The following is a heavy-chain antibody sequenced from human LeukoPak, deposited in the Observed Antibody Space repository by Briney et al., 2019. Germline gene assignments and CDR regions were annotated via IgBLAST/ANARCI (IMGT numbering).Heavy chain of an antibody. V-gene: IGHV3-66*02. J-gene: IGHJ6*02. D-gene: IGHD5-12*01. CDR2: IYSGGST. CDR3: ARETPPNSGYDYDYYYGMDV. Sequence: GGSLRLSCAASGFTFSSNYMSWVRQAPGKGLEWVSVIYSGGSTYYADSVKGRFTISRDNSKNTLYLQMNSLRAEDTAVYCCARETPPNSGYDYDYYYGMDVWGQGTTVTVSS. CDR1: GFTFSSNY.